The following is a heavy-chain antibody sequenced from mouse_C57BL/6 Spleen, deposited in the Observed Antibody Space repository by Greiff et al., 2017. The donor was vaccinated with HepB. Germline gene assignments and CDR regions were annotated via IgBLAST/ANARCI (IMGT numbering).Heavy chain of an antibody. CDR2: ISYDGSN. J-gene: IGHJ2*01. CDR3: AREDYFDY. Sequence: EVKLQESGPGLVKPSQSLSLTCSVTGYSITSGYYWNWIRQFPGNKLEWMGYISYDGSNNYNPSLKNRISITRDPSKNQFFLKLNSVTTEDTATYYCAREDYFDYWGQGTTLTVSS. CDR1: GYSITSGYY. V-gene: IGHV3-6*01.